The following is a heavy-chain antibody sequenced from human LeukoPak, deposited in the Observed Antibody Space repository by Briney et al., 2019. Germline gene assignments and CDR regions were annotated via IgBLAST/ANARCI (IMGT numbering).Heavy chain of an antibody. V-gene: IGHV3-48*03. J-gene: IGHJ4*02. D-gene: IGHD3-9*01. CDR2: ISSSGSTI. CDR3: ARTHLTGGWVLGY. Sequence: GGSLRLSCAASGFTFSSYEMNWVRQAPGKGLEWVSYISSSGSTIYYADSVKGRFTISRDNAKNTLYLQMNSLRAEDTAVYYCARTHLTGGWVLGYWGQGTLVTVSS. CDR1: GFTFSSYE.